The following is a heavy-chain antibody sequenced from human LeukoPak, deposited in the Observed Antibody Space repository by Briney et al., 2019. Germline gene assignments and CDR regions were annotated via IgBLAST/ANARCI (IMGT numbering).Heavy chain of an antibody. J-gene: IGHJ3*02. D-gene: IGHD1-26*01. CDR1: GFTFSSYA. Sequence: GGSLRLSCAASGFTFSSYAMHWVRQAPGKGLEWVAVISYDGSNKYYADSVKGRFTISRENAKNSLYLQMNSLRAGDTAVYYCARGMSSDYSGSQYGSDAFDIWGQGTMVTVSS. V-gene: IGHV3-30*14. CDR3: ARGMSSDYSGSQYGSDAFDI. CDR2: ISYDGSNK.